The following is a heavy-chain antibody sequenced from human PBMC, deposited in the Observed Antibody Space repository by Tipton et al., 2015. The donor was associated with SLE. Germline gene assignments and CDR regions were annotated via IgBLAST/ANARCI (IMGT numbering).Heavy chain of an antibody. CDR3: VRTGYTFWNGSFDS. D-gene: IGHD3-3*01. CDR1: GGSISTTTYF. J-gene: IGHJ4*02. Sequence: TLSLTCTVSGGSISTTTYFWNWIRQPAGRGLEWIGRGFAGGLTDYNPSLSSRVTMSLDASKNQFSLDLTSVTAADTAVYYCVRTGYTFWNGSFDSWGQGTLVTVSS. V-gene: IGHV4-61*02. CDR2: GFAGGLT.